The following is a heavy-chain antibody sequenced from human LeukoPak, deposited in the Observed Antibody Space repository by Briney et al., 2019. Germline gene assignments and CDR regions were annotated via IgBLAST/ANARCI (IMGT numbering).Heavy chain of an antibody. V-gene: IGHV4-59*01. CDR2: IYIRGST. Sequence: SETLSLTCSVSGASISSYYWNWIRQSPGKGLEWIGNIYIRGSTNYNPSLESRVTISLDTSKDQFSLKLTSVTAADTAFYYCAKDWELGSWGQGTLVTVSS. D-gene: IGHD1-26*01. J-gene: IGHJ5*02. CDR1: GASISSYY. CDR3: AKDWELGS.